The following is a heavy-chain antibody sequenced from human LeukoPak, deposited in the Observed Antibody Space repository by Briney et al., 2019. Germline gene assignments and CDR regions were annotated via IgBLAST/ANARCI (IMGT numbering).Heavy chain of an antibody. CDR3: ARGLGGSHRDGIDY. V-gene: IGHV3-30*01. Sequence: GGSLRLSCAASGFTFSSYAMHWVRQAPGKGLEWVAVISYDGSNKYYADSVKGRFTISRDNSNNTLYLQMNSLRAEDTAVYYCARGLGGSHRDGIDYWGQGTLVTVSS. CDR1: GFTFSSYA. CDR2: ISYDGSNK. J-gene: IGHJ4*02. D-gene: IGHD4-23*01.